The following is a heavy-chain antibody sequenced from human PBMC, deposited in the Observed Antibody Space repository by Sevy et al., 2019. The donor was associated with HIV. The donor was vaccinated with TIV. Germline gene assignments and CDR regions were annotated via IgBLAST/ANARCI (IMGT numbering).Heavy chain of an antibody. CDR1: GFKIRTHW. D-gene: IGHD1-26*01. V-gene: IGHV3-7*01. J-gene: IGHJ4*02. Sequence: GGSLRLSCAASGFKIRTHWMLWVRRAPGKGLEWVASINEDGSTKYYLDSVKGRFTISRDNAENSVFLQMNSLRVEDTAVYYCVRALLKADSLWGQGTLVTVSS. CDR3: VRALLKADSL. CDR2: INEDGSTK.